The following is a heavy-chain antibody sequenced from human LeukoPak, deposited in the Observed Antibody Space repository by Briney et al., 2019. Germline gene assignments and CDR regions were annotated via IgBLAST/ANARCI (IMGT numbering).Heavy chain of an antibody. D-gene: IGHD3-16*01. Sequence: QPGGSLRLSCAASGFTFGTHWMHWVRQAPGKGLVWVSRLNSDGSSTHYAGSVKGRFTISRDNAKNSLYLQMNSLRAEDTAVYYCARGPRDEGESYALFDYWGQGTLVTVSS. CDR2: LNSDGSST. J-gene: IGHJ4*02. CDR1: GFTFGTHW. CDR3: ARGPRDEGESYALFDY. V-gene: IGHV3-74*01.